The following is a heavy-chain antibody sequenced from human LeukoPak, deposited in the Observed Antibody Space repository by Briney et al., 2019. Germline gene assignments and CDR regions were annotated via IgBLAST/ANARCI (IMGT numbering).Heavy chain of an antibody. J-gene: IGHJ4*02. CDR1: GGSISSSSYY. V-gene: IGHV4-39*01. D-gene: IGHD4-17*01. CDR2: IYFSGST. Sequence: PPETLSLTCTVSGGSISSSSYYWGWIRQPPGKGLELIGSIYFSGSTAYSPSLKSRVNISVDTSKNQFSLKLSSVTAADTAVYFCASRPTTWGFFDSWGQGTLDSVSS. CDR3: ASRPTTWGFFDS.